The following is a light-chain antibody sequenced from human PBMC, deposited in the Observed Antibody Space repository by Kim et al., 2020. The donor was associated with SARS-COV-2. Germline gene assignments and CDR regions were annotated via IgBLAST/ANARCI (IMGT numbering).Light chain of an antibody. Sequence: QSALTQPPSASGSPGQSVTISCSGTSSDVGGYNFVSWYQQHPGNAPKLMNYEVSKRPSVVPDRFSGSKSGNTASLSVSGLQAEDEADYYCTSYAAISNFVFGTGTKVTVL. J-gene: IGLJ1*01. V-gene: IGLV2-8*01. CDR3: TSYAAISNFV. CDR1: SSDVGGYNF. CDR2: EVS.